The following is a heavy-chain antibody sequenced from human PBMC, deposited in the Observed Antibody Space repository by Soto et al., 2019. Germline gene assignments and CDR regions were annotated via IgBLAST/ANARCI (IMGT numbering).Heavy chain of an antibody. CDR3: ARAPTAEWQVGCYFDY. Sequence: QVQLVQSGAEVKKPGSSVKVSCKASGGTFSSYAISWVRQAPGQGLEWMGGIIPIFGTANYAQKFQGRVTITADESTSTADMELSSVSSEDTAVYYCARAPTAEWQVGCYFDYWGQGTLVTVSS. CDR2: IIPIFGTA. V-gene: IGHV1-69*01. D-gene: IGHD6-19*01. CDR1: GGTFSSYA. J-gene: IGHJ4*02.